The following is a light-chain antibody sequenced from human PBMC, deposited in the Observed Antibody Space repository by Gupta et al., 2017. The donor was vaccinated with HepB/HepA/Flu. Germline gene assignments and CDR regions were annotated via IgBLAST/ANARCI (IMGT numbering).Light chain of an antibody. V-gene: IGLV3-21*02. Sequence: YVLAQPPSVSVAPGETATMTCGGDSIGSKSVHWYQQKPGQAPSLVVYDDTNRPSSIPQRFSGSNSGNTATLTISRVEAGDEADYFCQVWDFSSDHVIFGGGTKLTVL. J-gene: IGLJ2*01. CDR3: QVWDFSSDHVI. CDR2: DDT. CDR1: SIGSKS.